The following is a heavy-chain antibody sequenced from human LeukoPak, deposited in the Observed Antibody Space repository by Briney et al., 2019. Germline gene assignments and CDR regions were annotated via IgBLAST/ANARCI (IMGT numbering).Heavy chain of an antibody. Sequence: PGGSLRLSCAASGFNFITRAMTWVRQTPGKGLEWVASISSSAITTHYAESVKGRFTISRDNSKNTLFLQMNNLRADDTAVYYCAKGVMTMVITYFDHWGHGTLVAVSS. CDR3: AKGVMTMVITYFDH. V-gene: IGHV3-23*01. CDR1: GFNFITRA. J-gene: IGHJ4*01. D-gene: IGHD4/OR15-4a*01. CDR2: ISSSAITT.